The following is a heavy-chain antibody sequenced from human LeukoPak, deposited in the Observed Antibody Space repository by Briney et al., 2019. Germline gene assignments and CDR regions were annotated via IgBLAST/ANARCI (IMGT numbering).Heavy chain of an antibody. CDR2: IYYSGST. CDR3: ARQPRNYYGMDV. V-gene: IGHV4-39*01. Sequence: SETLSLTCTVSGGSISSSSYYWGWIRQPPGKGLEWMGSIYYSGSTYYNPSLKSRVTISVDTSKNQFSLKLSSVTAADTAVYYCARQPRNYYGMDVWGQGTTVTVSS. CDR1: GGSISSSSYY. J-gene: IGHJ6*02.